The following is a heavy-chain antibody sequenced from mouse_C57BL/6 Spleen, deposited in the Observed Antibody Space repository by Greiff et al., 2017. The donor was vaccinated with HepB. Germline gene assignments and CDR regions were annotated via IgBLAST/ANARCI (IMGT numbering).Heavy chain of an antibody. V-gene: IGHV1-54*01. Sequence: LVESGAELVRPGTSVKVSCKASGYAFTNYLIEWVKQRPGQGLEWIGVINPGSGGTNYNEKFKGKATLTADKSSSTAYMQLSSLTSEDSAVYFCAKYGSSPYWGQGTTLTVSS. D-gene: IGHD1-1*01. CDR3: AKYGSSPY. CDR2: INPGSGGT. J-gene: IGHJ2*01. CDR1: GYAFTNYL.